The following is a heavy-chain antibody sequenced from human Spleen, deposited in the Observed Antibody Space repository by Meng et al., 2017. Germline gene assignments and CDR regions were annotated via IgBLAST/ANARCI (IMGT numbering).Heavy chain of an antibody. CDR3: ATGAAAADH. J-gene: IGHJ4*02. D-gene: IGHD6-13*01. CDR2: IKSNSDGGTT. V-gene: IGHV3-15*01. CDR1: GFSFTAAW. Sequence: EVPLVACGGGLVKPGGSLSLCCVASGFSFTAAWMSWVRQAPGKRLEWVGRIKSNSDGGTTDYAAPVKGRFTISRDDSKNTLYLQMNSLITEDTAVYFCATGAAAADHWGQGTLVTVSS.